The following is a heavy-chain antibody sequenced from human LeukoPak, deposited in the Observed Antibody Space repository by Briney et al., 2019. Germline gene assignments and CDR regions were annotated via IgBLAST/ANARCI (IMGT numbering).Heavy chain of an antibody. V-gene: IGHV3-74*01. J-gene: IGHJ4*02. CDR2: ISSDGSNT. CDR3: ARYSGGGVY. D-gene: IGHD1-26*01. CDR1: GFTFSSGY. Sequence: GRSLRLSCAVSGFTFSSGYMHWVRQPPGKGPVWVSRISSDGSNTIYADSVKGRFTISRDDARNTLYLQMNSLRAADTAVYYCARYSGGGVYWGQGTLVTVSS.